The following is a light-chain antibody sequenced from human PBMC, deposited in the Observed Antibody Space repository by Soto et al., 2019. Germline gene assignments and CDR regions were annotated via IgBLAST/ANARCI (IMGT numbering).Light chain of an antibody. V-gene: IGKV1-39*01. J-gene: IGKJ3*01. Sequence: DIQMTQSPFSLSASVGDRVTITCRAGQNINSNLNWYQQKPGKAPKLLIYAASSLQSGVPSRFSGSGSGTDFTLTISSLQPEDFATYYCQQSDSTPLSFGPGTKVDSK. CDR1: QNINSN. CDR2: AAS. CDR3: QQSDSTPLS.